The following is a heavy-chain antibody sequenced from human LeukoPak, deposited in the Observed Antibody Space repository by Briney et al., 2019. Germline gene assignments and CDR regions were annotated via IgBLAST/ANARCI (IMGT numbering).Heavy chain of an antibody. J-gene: IGHJ4*02. D-gene: IGHD3-16*01. V-gene: IGHV4-39*07. CDR3: ARDLYYVWSY. CDR2: IYYSGST. CDR1: GGSISSSSYY. Sequence: SETLSLTCTVSGGSISSSSYYWGWIRQPPGKGLEWIGSIYYSGSTYYNPSLKSRVTISVDTSKNQFSLKLSSVTAADTAVYYCARDLYYVWSYWGQGTLVTVSS.